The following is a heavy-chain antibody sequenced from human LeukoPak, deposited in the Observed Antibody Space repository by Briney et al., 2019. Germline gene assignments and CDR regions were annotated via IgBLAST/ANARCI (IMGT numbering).Heavy chain of an antibody. J-gene: IGHJ4*02. D-gene: IGHD2-8*01. CDR1: GYTFTSYA. Sequence: ASVKVSCKASGYTFTSYAMHWVRQAPGQRLEWMGWINAGNGNTKYSQKFQGRVTITRDTSASTAYMELSSLRSEDTAVYYCARETLHCTNGVCYTIQDYWGQGTLVTVSS. V-gene: IGHV1-3*01. CDR3: ARETLHCTNGVCYTIQDY. CDR2: INAGNGNT.